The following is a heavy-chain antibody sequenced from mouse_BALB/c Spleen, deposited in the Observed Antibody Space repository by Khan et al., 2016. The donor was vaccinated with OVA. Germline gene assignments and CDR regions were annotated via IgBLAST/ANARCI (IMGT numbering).Heavy chain of an antibody. CDR3: AKPRDGYPYGMDY. D-gene: IGHD2-3*01. J-gene: IGHJ4*01. V-gene: IGHV2-3*01. CDR2: IWGDGST. Sequence: QVQLKESEPGLVAPSQSLSITCTVSGFSLTSYGVNWVRQPPGKGLEWLGVIWGDGSTNYHSALKSRLSITKDNSKCQVFLKLNSLQTDDTATYDCAKPRDGYPYGMDYWGQGTSVTVSS. CDR1: GFSLTSYG.